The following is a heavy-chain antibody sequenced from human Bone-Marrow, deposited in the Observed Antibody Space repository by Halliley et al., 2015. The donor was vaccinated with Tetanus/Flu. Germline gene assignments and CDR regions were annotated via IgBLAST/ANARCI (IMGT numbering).Heavy chain of an antibody. CDR3: ARSSGWYSLDY. CDR2: ISHSGST. V-gene: IGHV4-4*02. D-gene: IGHD6-19*01. Sequence: GLEWIGEISHSGSTKYNPSLKGRVTISADRSKNHFSLILTSLTDADTAVYYCARSSGWYSLDYWGQGTLVTVSS. J-gene: IGHJ4*02.